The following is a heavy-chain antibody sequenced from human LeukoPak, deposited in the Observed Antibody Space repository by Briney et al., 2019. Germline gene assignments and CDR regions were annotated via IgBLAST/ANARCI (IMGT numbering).Heavy chain of an antibody. CDR2: MNPNSGNT. CDR3: ARLNLGIFGVVITPHLGYFDY. D-gene: IGHD3-3*01. Sequence: GASVKVSCKASGYTFTSYDINWVRQATGQGLEWMGWMNPNSGNTGYAQKLQGRVTMTTDTSTSTAYMELRSLRSDDTAVYYCARLNLGIFGVVITPHLGYFDYWGQGTLVTVSS. J-gene: IGHJ4*02. V-gene: IGHV1-8*01. CDR1: GYTFTSYD.